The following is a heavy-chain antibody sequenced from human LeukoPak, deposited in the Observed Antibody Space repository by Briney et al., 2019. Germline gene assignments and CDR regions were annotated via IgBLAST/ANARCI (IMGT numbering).Heavy chain of an antibody. D-gene: IGHD6-13*01. CDR1: GFTFSSYS. Sequence: PGGSLRLSCAASGFTFSSYSMNWVRQAPGKGLEWVSSTDFTSRYIYNADSVKGRFTTSRDNAKNSLDLQMNSLKVEDMAVYYCATPAAGPGAEYSLYWGQGTLVIVSS. CDR3: ATPAAGPGAEYSLY. CDR2: TDFTSRYI. V-gene: IGHV3-21*01. J-gene: IGHJ1*01.